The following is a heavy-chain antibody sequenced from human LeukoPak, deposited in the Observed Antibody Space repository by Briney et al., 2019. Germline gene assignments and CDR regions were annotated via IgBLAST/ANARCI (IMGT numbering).Heavy chain of an antibody. CDR2: MSGSGAKT. J-gene: IGHJ4*02. Sequence: GGSLRLSCAVSGFSVSTYAMSWVRQAPGNGLEWVSSMSGSGAKTNYADSVKGRFTISRDNSKNTLSLQLRSLRAEDTAVYYCAKDLSYTSGASDHWGQGTLVTVSS. CDR3: AKDLSYTSGASDH. CDR1: GFSVSTYA. D-gene: IGHD6-19*01. V-gene: IGHV3-23*01.